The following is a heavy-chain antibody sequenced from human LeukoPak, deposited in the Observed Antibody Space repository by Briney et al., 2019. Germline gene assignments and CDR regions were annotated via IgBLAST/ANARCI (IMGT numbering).Heavy chain of an antibody. CDR1: GFTFSSYA. J-gene: IGHJ2*01. CDR3: ARETSDWYFDL. V-gene: IGHV3-30-3*01. Sequence: PGRSLRLSCAASGFTFSSYAMHWVRQAPGKGLEWVAVISYDGSNKYYADSVKGRFTFSRDNSKNTLYLQMNSPRAEDTAVYYCARETSDWYFDLWGRGTLVTVSS. D-gene: IGHD1-26*01. CDR2: ISYDGSNK.